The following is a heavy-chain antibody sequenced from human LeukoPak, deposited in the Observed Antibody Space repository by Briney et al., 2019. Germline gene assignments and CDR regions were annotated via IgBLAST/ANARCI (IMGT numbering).Heavy chain of an antibody. Sequence: ASVKVSCKASGCTFTGYYMHWVRQAPGQGLEWMGWINPNSGGTNYAQKFQGRVTMTRDTSISTAYMELSRLRSDDTAVYYCARVEDIVVVVADYWGQGTLVTVSS. J-gene: IGHJ4*02. CDR2: INPNSGGT. V-gene: IGHV1-2*02. CDR1: GCTFTGYY. CDR3: ARVEDIVVVVADY. D-gene: IGHD2-15*01.